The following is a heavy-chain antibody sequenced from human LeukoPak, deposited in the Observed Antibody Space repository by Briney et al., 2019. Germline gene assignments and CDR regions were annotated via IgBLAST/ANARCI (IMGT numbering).Heavy chain of an antibody. CDR3: ARKWRSQNAFDI. V-gene: IGHV3-21*01. CDR1: GFTFSSYS. D-gene: IGHD2-8*01. Sequence: GGSLRLSCAASGFTFSSYSMNWVRQAPGKGLEWVSSISSSSSSYIYYADSVKGRFTISRDNAKNSLYLQMNSLRAEDTAVYYCARKWRSQNAFDIWGQGTMVTVSS. CDR2: ISSSSSSYI. J-gene: IGHJ3*02.